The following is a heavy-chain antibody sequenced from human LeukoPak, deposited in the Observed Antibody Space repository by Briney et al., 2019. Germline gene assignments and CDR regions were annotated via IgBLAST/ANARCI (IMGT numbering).Heavy chain of an antibody. J-gene: IGHJ4*02. D-gene: IGHD3-16*02. V-gene: IGHV3-21*01. CDR1: GFTFSSYS. Sequence: PGGSLRLSCAASGFTFSSYSMNWVRQAPGKGLEWVSSISSSSSYIYYADSVKGRFTISRDNAKNSLYLQMNSLRAEDTAVYYCAREPLYYDYVWGSYRPVGNDYWGQGTLVTVSS. CDR2: ISSSSSYI. CDR3: AREPLYYDYVWGSYRPVGNDY.